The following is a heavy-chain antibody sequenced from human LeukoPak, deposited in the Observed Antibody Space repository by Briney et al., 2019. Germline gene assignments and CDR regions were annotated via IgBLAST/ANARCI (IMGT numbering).Heavy chain of an antibody. CDR1: GGSFSGYY. D-gene: IGHD6-13*01. J-gene: IGHJ5*02. CDR3: ARDRGYSSSWSLNWFDP. Sequence: PSETLSLTCAVYGGSFSGYYWSWIRQPPGKGLEWIGEINHSGSTNYNPSLKSRVTISVDTPKNQFSLKLSSVTAADTAVYYCARDRGYSSSWSLNWFDPWGQGTLVTVSS. V-gene: IGHV4-34*01. CDR2: INHSGST.